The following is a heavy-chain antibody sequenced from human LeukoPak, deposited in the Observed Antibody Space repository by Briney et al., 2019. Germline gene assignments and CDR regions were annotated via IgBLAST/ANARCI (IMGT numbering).Heavy chain of an antibody. J-gene: IGHJ4*02. Sequence: SETLSLTCTVSGGSISTSNYYWGWLRQPPGEGLEWIGSIYYSGSTYYNTYYNPSLRSRVTISVDTSKNQFSLGLSSVTAADTAVYYCARLRYYDIGGYRHYFDYWGQGTLVTVSS. CDR1: GGSISTSNYY. D-gene: IGHD3-22*01. CDR2: IYYSGSTYYNT. CDR3: ARLRYYDIGGYRHYFDY. V-gene: IGHV4-39*01.